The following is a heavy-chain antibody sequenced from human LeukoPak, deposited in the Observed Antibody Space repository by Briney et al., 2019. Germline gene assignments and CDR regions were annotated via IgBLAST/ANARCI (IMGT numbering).Heavy chain of an antibody. J-gene: IGHJ4*02. CDR2: ISGSGGST. Sequence: PGGSLRLSCAASGFTFSSYGMSWVRQAPGKGLEWVSAISGSGGSTYYADSVKGRFTISRDNSKNTLYLQMNSLRAEDTAVYYCAKATMIVVVTPFDYWGQGTLVTVSS. CDR3: AKATMIVVVTPFDY. D-gene: IGHD3-22*01. V-gene: IGHV3-23*01. CDR1: GFTFSSYG.